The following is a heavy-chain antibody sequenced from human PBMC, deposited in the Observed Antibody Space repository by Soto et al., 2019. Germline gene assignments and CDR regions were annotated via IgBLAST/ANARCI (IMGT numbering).Heavy chain of an antibody. CDR1: GGSISSYY. CDR2: IYYSGST. D-gene: IGHD2-2*01. V-gene: IGHV4-59*01. Sequence: SETLSLTCTVSGGSISSYYWSWIRQPPGKGLEWIGYIYYSGSTNYNPSLKSRVTISVDTSKNQFSLKLSSVTAADTAVYYSARGDIVVVPAAIGAFDIWGQGTMVTVSS. CDR3: ARGDIVVVPAAIGAFDI. J-gene: IGHJ3*02.